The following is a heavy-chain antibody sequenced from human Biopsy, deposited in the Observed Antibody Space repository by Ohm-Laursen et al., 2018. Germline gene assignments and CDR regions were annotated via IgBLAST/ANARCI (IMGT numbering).Heavy chain of an antibody. J-gene: IGHJ3*01. CDR3: ASVVLGPTNDAFDL. V-gene: IGHV4-59*02. CDR1: GDSVTKYY. D-gene: IGHD3-22*01. Sequence: TLSLTCAVSGDSVTKYYWSWIRQPPGKGLEWIGHIYYSVMTNYNPSLQSRVSISVDTSRNQVSLTLSSVTAADTAVYYCASVVLGPTNDAFDLWGQGTMVVVSS. CDR2: IYYSVMT.